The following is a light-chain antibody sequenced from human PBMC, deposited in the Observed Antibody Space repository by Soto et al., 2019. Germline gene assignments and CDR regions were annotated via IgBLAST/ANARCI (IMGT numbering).Light chain of an antibody. Sequence: QSALTQPASVSGSPGQSITISCTGTSSDVDGYHYVSWYQQHPGEAPKLMIYDVSNRPSGVSNRFSGSKSGNAASLTISGLQAEDEGDYYCSSYTTSSTVVFGGGTKLTVL. J-gene: IGLJ2*01. V-gene: IGLV2-14*03. CDR1: SSDVDGYHY. CDR3: SSYTTSSTVV. CDR2: DVS.